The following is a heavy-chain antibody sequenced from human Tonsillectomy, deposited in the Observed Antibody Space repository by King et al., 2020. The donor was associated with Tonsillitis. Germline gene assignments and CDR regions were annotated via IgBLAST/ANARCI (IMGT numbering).Heavy chain of an antibody. CDR1: GFTFSSYA. CDR3: VKDRASTGRSGAFDI. J-gene: IGHJ3*02. Sequence: VQLVESGGGLVQPGGSLRLSCSASGFTFSSYAMHWVRQAPGKGLEYVSAIGSNGGSTYCADSVKGRFTISRDNTKNTLYLQMSSLGPEDAAIYDCVKDRASTGRSGAFDIWGQGTMVTVSS. CDR2: IGSNGGST. V-gene: IGHV3-64D*06. D-gene: IGHD1-26*01.